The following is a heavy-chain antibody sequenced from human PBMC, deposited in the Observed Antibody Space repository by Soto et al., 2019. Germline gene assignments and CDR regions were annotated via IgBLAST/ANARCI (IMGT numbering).Heavy chain of an antibody. CDR3: ASHSSSSSYYFDY. D-gene: IGHD6-6*01. Sequence: QVQLVESGGGVVQPGRSLRLSCAASGFTFSSYGVHWVRQAPGKGLEWVAVISYDGSNKYYADSVKGRFTISRDNSKNTLYLQMNSLRAEDTAVYYCASHSSSSSYYFDYWGQGTLVTVSS. CDR1: GFTFSSYG. V-gene: IGHV3-30*03. J-gene: IGHJ4*02. CDR2: ISYDGSNK.